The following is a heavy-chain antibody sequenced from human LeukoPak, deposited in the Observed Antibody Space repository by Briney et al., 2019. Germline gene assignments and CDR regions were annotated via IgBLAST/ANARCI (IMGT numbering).Heavy chain of an antibody. CDR3: AREVLAWGKWFDP. CDR1: GFTFDDYG. D-gene: IGHD3-16*01. CDR2: INWNGGTT. Sequence: PGRCLRLSCAASGFTFDDYGMSSVRQAPGKGLEWVSCINWNGGTTGYADSVKGRFTISRDNAKNSLYLQMNSLRAEDTALYYCAREVLAWGKWFDPWGQGTLVTVSS. J-gene: IGHJ5*02. V-gene: IGHV3-20*04.